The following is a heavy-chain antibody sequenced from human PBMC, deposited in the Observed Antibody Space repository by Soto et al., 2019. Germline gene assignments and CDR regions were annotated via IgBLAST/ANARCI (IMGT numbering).Heavy chain of an antibody. CDR3: AKGWMDV. Sequence: EVQLVESGGGLIQPGGSLRLSCAVSGLTVSSYAMSWVRQAPGEGLEWVSVIYASDSTHYADSVKGRFTISRDNSKNTLFLQTNSLSAEDTAVYYCAKGWMDVWGQGTTVTVS. CDR2: IYASDST. CDR1: GLTVSSYA. V-gene: IGHV3-53*01. J-gene: IGHJ6*02.